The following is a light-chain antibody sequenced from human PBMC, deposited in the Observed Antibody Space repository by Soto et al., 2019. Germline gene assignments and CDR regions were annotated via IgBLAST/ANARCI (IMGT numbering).Light chain of an antibody. CDR1: SSDIGDYDY. CDR2: DVT. Sequence: QSALTQPASVSGSPGQSITISCTGTSSDIGDYDYVSWYQHLPGKAPKLLIFDVTHRPSGVSDRFSGSKSGNTASLTISGVRPEDEAAYYCCSSTAIALDVVFGGGTKLTVL. V-gene: IGLV2-14*01. J-gene: IGLJ2*01. CDR3: CSSTAIALDVV.